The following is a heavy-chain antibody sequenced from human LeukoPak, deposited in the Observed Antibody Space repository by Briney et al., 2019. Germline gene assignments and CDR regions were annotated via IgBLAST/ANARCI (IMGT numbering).Heavy chain of an antibody. CDR3: AAMTTAFRLMCNY. V-gene: IGHV4-4*02. Sequence: SGTLSLTCAVSGGSISSSNWWSWVRQPPGKGLEWIGEINHSGSTNYNPSLKSRVTISVDTSKNQFSLKLSSVTAADTAVYYCAAMTTAFRLMCNYWGQGTLVTVSS. CDR2: INHSGST. D-gene: IGHD4-17*01. J-gene: IGHJ4*02. CDR1: GGSISSSNW.